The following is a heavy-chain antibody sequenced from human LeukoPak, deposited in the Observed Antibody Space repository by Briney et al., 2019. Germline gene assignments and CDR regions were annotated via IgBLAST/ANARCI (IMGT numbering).Heavy chain of an antibody. Sequence: SQTLSLTCTVSGGSISSGGYYWSWIRQHPGKGLEWIGYIYYSGSTYYNPSLKSRVTISVDTSKSQFSLNLSSVTAADTAVYYCARADTVVINYFDYWGQGTLVTVSS. CDR2: IYYSGST. J-gene: IGHJ4*02. CDR1: GGSISSGGYY. D-gene: IGHD4-23*01. V-gene: IGHV4-31*03. CDR3: ARADTVVINYFDY.